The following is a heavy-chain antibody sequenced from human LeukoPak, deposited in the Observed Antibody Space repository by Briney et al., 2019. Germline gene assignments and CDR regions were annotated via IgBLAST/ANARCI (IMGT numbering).Heavy chain of an antibody. Sequence: PGRSLRLSCAAYGFSFNTYSMSWVRQASGKGLEWVSSIDSTSSHIYYADSVKGRLTISRDNAKNSLFLQMNSLRVEDTAVYYCARDFRTQLDGYSPPYHFDHWGRGTLATVSS. V-gene: IGHV3-21*06. D-gene: IGHD5-24*01. CDR3: ARDFRTQLDGYSPPYHFDH. J-gene: IGHJ4*02. CDR1: GFSFNTYS. CDR2: IDSTSSHI.